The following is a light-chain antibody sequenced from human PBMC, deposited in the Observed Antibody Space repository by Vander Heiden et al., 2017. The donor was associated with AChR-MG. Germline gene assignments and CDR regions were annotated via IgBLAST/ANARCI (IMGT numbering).Light chain of an antibody. V-gene: IGKV1-39*01. Sequence: DIQMTQSPSSLSASVGDRVSITCRASQSVSSYLNWYQQKPGKAPKILIYAASNLQSGVPSRFSGSGSGTDFTLTISRLQHEDFANYYCQQSSSMRTFGQGTKVEIK. CDR1: QSVSSY. CDR2: AAS. J-gene: IGKJ1*01. CDR3: QQSSSMRT.